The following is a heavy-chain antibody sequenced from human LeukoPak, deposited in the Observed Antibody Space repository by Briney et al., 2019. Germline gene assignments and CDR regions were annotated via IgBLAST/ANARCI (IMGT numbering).Heavy chain of an antibody. CDR2: IYPGDSDT. D-gene: IGHD1-26*01. J-gene: IGHJ3*02. V-gene: IGHV5-51*01. Sequence: GESLKISCKGSGYSFTSYWIGWVRQMPGKGLEWMGIIYPGDSDTRYSPSFQGQVTISVDQSISTAYLQWSSLKSSDTAIYYCARHWQYRGSNPDAFDIWGHGTMVTVSS. CDR3: ARHWQYRGSNPDAFDI. CDR1: GYSFTSYW.